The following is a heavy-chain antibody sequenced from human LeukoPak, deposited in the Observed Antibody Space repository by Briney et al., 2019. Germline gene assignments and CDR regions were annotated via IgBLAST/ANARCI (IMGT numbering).Heavy chain of an antibody. Sequence: PSETLSLTCTVSGGSISSYYWSWIRQPPGKGLEWIGYIYYSGSTNYNPSLKSRVTISVDTSKNQFSLKLSSVTAADTAVYYCARDNYGSGSPPNYYYYYGMDVRGQGTTVTVSS. V-gene: IGHV4-59*01. CDR2: IYYSGST. D-gene: IGHD3-10*01. CDR3: ARDNYGSGSPPNYYYYYGMDV. J-gene: IGHJ6*02. CDR1: GGSISSYY.